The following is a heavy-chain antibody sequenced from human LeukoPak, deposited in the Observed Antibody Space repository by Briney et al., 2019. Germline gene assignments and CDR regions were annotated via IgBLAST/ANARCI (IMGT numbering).Heavy chain of an antibody. CDR2: ISGYNGHT. Sequence: ASVKVSCKTSGYTFTSYAISWVRQAPGQGLEWMGWISGYNGHTYSAQKFQGRLTMTTDTSTSTADMELRGLTSDDTAVFYCARGFSANYYDYWGQGTLVTVSS. CDR1: GYTFTSYA. CDR3: ARGFSANYYDY. V-gene: IGHV1-18*01. J-gene: IGHJ4*02. D-gene: IGHD1-26*01.